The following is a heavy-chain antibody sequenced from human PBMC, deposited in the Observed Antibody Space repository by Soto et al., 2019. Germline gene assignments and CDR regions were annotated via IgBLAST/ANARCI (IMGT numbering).Heavy chain of an antibody. J-gene: IGHJ6*01. Sequence: ASVTVSWKSSGYTFTSYGIIWVRQAPGQGLESMVGISAYNGNTNYAQKLQGRVTMTTDTSTSTAYMELRSLRSDDTAVYYCARDLGNRITMIVVVITTSDGMDVWGQGTPVTVSS. V-gene: IGHV1-18*01. CDR2: ISAYNGNT. D-gene: IGHD3-22*01. CDR1: GYTFTSYG. CDR3: ARDLGNRITMIVVVITTSDGMDV.